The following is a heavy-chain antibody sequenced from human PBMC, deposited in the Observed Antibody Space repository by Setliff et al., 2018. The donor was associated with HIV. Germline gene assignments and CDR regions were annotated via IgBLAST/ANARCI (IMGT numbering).Heavy chain of an antibody. CDR2: IYYSETT. V-gene: IGHV4-59*11. CDR1: GASISSHY. CDR3: ARDPGGLYCRSTSCQGGCFDP. D-gene: IGHD2-2*01. J-gene: IGHJ5*02. Sequence: SETRSLTCTVSGASISSHYWSWIRQSPGKGLEWIGSIYYSETTNNNPSLKSRVTISVDTSKNQLSLKLRSVTAADTAVYYCARDPGGLYCRSTSCQGGCFDPWGQGTLVTVS.